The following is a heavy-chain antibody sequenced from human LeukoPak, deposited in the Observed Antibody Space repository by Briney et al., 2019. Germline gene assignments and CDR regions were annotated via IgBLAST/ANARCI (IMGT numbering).Heavy chain of an antibody. CDR1: GYTVTDDY. CDR3: ARAAYYYDGSGYYLGD. D-gene: IGHD3-22*01. V-gene: IGHV1-2*06. Sequence: ASVKVSCKASGYTVTDDYMHWVRQAPGQGLEWMGRINPNSGGTNYAQKFQARVTMTRDTSISTAYMELSRLRSDDTALYYCARAAYYYDGSGYYLGDWGQGTLVTVSS. J-gene: IGHJ4*02. CDR2: INPNSGGT.